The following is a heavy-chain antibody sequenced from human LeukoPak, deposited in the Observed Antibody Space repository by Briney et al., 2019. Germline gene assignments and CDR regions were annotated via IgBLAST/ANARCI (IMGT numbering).Heavy chain of an antibody. Sequence: GGSLRLSCAASGFTFSDYWMTWVRQAPGKGLEWVSAISGSGGSTYYADSVKGRFTISRDNSKNTLYLQMNSLRAEDTAVYYCAKDSDYYDSSGYYRVFDYWGQGTLVTVSS. CDR1: GFTFSDYW. D-gene: IGHD3-22*01. V-gene: IGHV3-23*01. J-gene: IGHJ4*02. CDR2: ISGSGGST. CDR3: AKDSDYYDSSGYYRVFDY.